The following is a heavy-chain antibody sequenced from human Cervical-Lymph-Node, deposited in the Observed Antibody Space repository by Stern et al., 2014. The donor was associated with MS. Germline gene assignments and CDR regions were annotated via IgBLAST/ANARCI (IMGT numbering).Heavy chain of an antibody. CDR3: ARDFVDTAMITRSDYLDC. V-gene: IGHV7-4-1*02. J-gene: IGHJ4*02. Sequence: VQLVESGSELKKPGASVKVSCKASGYTLTNYPINWVRQAPGQGLEWMGWINTNTGTSTYAQDFTERFVFSLDTSVSTAYLQISNLKAEDTAVYYCARDFVDTAMITRSDYLDCWGQGTLVTVSS. CDR2: INTNTGTS. CDR1: GYTLTNYP. D-gene: IGHD5-18*01.